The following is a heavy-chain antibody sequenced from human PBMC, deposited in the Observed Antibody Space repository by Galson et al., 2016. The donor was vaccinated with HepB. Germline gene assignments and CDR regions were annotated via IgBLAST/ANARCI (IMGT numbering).Heavy chain of an antibody. V-gene: IGHV3-74*01. J-gene: IGHJ4*02. CDR2: IYTPATII. CDR3: ARGGTSSLEY. Sequence: SLRLSCAASGFTVSNYWMHWVRQVPGMGLDWVSHIYTPATIINYADSVRGRFTISTDSAKNTLFLQMNSLREDDTAVYFCARGGTSSLEYWGQGILVTVSS. CDR1: GFTVSNYW.